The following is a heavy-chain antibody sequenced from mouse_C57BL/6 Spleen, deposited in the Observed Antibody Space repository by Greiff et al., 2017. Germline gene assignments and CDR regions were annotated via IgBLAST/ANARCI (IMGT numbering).Heavy chain of an antibody. CDR1: GYTFTSYW. CDR2: IHPNSGST. D-gene: IGHD1-1*01. CDR3: ARDYGSSPNWYFDV. Sequence: QVKLQQPGAELVKPGASVKLSCKASGYTFTSYWMHWVKQRPGQGLEWIGMIHPNSGSTNYNEKFKSKATMTVDKSSSTAYMQLSILTSEDSAVYYDARDYGSSPNWYFDVWGTGTTVTVSS. J-gene: IGHJ1*03. V-gene: IGHV1-64*01.